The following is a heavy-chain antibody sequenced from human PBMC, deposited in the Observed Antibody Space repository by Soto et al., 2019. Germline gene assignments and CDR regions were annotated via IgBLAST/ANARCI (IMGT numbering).Heavy chain of an antibody. J-gene: IGHJ4*02. Sequence: HGESLKISCKASGYIIKNYWIGWVRQMPGQGLEWMGIIFPDDSDTRYSPSFQGHVTISVDKSISTAYVQWSSLKASDSAIYYCLKGGVTSRTFDYWGQGTLVTVSS. CDR2: IFPDDSDT. D-gene: IGHD1-26*01. V-gene: IGHV5-51*01. CDR3: LKGGVTSRTFDY. CDR1: GYIIKNYW.